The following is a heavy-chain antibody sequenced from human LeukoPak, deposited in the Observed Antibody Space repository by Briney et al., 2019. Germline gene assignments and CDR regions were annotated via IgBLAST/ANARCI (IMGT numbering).Heavy chain of an antibody. CDR1: GGSFTDYF. D-gene: IGHD3-16*01. CDR3: ARAGLLGAFDI. J-gene: IGHJ3*02. V-gene: IGHV4-34*01. CDR2: INDYTGNA. Sequence: SETLSLTCDVFGGSFTDYFWTWIRQSPGKGLEWIGEINDYTGNANYNPSLKSRVTISVDRSKNQFSLKLSSVTAADTAVYYCARAGLLGAFDIWGQGTMVTVSS.